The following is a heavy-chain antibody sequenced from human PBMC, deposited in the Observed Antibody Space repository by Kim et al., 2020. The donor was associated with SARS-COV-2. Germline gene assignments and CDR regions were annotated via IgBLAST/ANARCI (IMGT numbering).Heavy chain of an antibody. J-gene: IGHJ3*01. CDR3: SKASSSTYVGYAFYV. CDR1: GLTFTKYA. D-gene: IGHD4-4*01. CDR2: MSGTGDIR. V-gene: IGHV3-23*01. Sequence: GGSLRLSCATSGLTFTKYAMSWVRQAPGKGLEWVSSMSGTGDIRYYADSVMGRFTVSRDNSKNTFHLQMDSLKAADTSIYYFSKASSSTYVGYAFYV.